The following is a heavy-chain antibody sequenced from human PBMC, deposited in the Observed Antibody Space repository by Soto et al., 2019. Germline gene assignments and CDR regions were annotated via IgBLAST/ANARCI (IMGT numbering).Heavy chain of an antibody. CDR2: ISGSGGST. V-gene: IGHV3-23*01. J-gene: IGHJ4*02. CDR1: GFTFSSYA. CDR3: AKGLRFLEWLPKIDY. Sequence: GGSLRLSCAASGFTFSSYAMSWVRQAPGKGLEWVSAISGSGGSTYYADSVKGRFTISRDNSKNTLYLQMNSLRAEDTAVYYCAKGLRFLEWLPKIDYWGQGTLVTVSS. D-gene: IGHD3-3*01.